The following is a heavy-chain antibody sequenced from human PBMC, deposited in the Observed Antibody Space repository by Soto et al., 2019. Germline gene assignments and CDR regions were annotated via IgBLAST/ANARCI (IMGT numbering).Heavy chain of an antibody. V-gene: IGHV5-51*01. D-gene: IGHD5-18*01. CDR1: GYSFTNYW. CDR2: IYPGDSDT. J-gene: IGHJ4*02. Sequence: GESLKISCKGSGYSFTNYWIGWVRQMPGKGLEWMGIIYPGDSDTRYNPSFQGQVTISADKSISTAYLQWSSLKASDTAMYYCARHVGGYSYAPKFDYWGQGTPVTVSS. CDR3: ARHVGGYSYAPKFDY.